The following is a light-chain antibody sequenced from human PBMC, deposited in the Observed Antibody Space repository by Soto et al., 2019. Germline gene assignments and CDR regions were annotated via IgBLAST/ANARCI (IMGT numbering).Light chain of an antibody. J-gene: IGLJ1*01. Sequence: QSVLTQPASVSGSPGQSIAISCTGTSSDVGGYDYVSWYQQHPDKAPKLMIYEVTKRPSGVSNRFSGSKSGNTASLTISGLPPEDEADYYCSSHTSGSTRVFGSGTKVTVL. CDR1: SSDVGGYDY. CDR3: SSHTSGSTRV. V-gene: IGLV2-14*01. CDR2: EVT.